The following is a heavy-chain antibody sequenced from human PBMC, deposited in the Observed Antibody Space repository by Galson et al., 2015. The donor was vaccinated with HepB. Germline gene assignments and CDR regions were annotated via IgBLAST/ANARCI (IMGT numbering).Heavy chain of an antibody. CDR1: GYTFTSNG. Sequence: SVKVSCKASGYTFTSNGLSWVRQAPGQGLEWMGWISTHSGNTNYAQKFQDRVTMTTDTSTNRVYMELRSLRSDDTAVYYCARDKNYRFDYWGQGTLVTVSS. CDR2: ISTHSGNT. D-gene: IGHD3-16*02. CDR3: ARDKNYRFDY. V-gene: IGHV1-18*01. J-gene: IGHJ4*01.